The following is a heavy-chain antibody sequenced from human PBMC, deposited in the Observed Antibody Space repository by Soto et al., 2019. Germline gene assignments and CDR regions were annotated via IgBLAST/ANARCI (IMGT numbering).Heavy chain of an antibody. CDR1: GYSFTSYW. CDR2: IYPGDSDT. Sequence: GESLKISCKGSGYSFTSYWIGWVRQMPGKGLEWMGIIYPGDSDTRYSPSFQGQVTISADKSISTAYLQWSSLKASDTAMYYCARSGQSKNVLRFLEWFITPYYYGMDVWGQGTTVTVSS. J-gene: IGHJ6*02. D-gene: IGHD3-3*01. V-gene: IGHV5-51*01. CDR3: ARSGQSKNVLRFLEWFITPYYYGMDV.